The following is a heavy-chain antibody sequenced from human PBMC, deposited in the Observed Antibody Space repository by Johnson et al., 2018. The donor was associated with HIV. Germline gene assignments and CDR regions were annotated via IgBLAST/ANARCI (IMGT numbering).Heavy chain of an antibody. CDR2: LSYDGSNT. D-gene: IGHD3-3*01. Sequence: QVQLVESGGGVVQPGGSLRLSCAASGFTFSSYGMHWVRQAPGKGLEWVAVLSYDGSNTYYADSVQGRFTISREDAKSSLYLQMNSLRAGDTAVYYCARGMYYNFWSGYGIRWDAFDIWGQGTMVTVSS. V-gene: IGHV3-30*19. CDR1: GFTFSSYG. CDR3: ARGMYYNFWSGYGIRWDAFDI. J-gene: IGHJ3*02.